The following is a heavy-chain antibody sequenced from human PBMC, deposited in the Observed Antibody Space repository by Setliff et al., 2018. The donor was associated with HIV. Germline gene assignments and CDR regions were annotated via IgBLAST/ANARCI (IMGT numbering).Heavy chain of an antibody. V-gene: IGHV3-66*02. Sequence: GGSLRLSCAASGFTASSNYMSWVRQAPGKGLEWVSVIYSGGSTYYADSVKGRFTISRDNSKNTLYLQMNSLRAEDTAVYYCARQYSGSYYFRGYFDYWGQGTLVTVSS. J-gene: IGHJ4*02. CDR3: ARQYSGSYYFRGYFDY. CDR1: GFTASSNY. D-gene: IGHD1-26*01. CDR2: IYSGGST.